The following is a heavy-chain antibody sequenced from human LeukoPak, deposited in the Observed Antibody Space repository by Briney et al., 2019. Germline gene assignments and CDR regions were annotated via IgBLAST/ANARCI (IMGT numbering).Heavy chain of an antibody. CDR1: GFTFSRFW. Sequence: GGSLRLSCAASGFTFSRFWMNWVRQAPGKGLNWVSSISSSSTYIYYADSVKGRFTISRDNAKNSLYLQMSSLRAEDTAVYYCARGVQGGVNDYWGQGTLVTVSS. V-gene: IGHV3-21*01. J-gene: IGHJ4*02. CDR2: ISSSSTYI. D-gene: IGHD3-10*01. CDR3: ARGVQGGVNDY.